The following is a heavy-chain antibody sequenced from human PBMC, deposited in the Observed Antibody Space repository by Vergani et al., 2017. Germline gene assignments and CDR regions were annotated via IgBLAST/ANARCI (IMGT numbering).Heavy chain of an antibody. CDR2: IYYSGST. Sequence: QLQLQESGPGLVKPSETLSLTCTVSGGSISSSSYYWGWIRQPPGKGLEWIGSIYYSGSTYYNPSLKSRVTISVDTSKNQFSLKLSSVTAADTAVYYCASLRCYEMLTGYYYYYYMDVWGKGTTVTVSS. D-gene: IGHD3-9*01. CDR3: ASLRCYEMLTGYYYYYYMDV. J-gene: IGHJ6*03. V-gene: IGHV4-39*07. CDR1: GGSISSSSYY.